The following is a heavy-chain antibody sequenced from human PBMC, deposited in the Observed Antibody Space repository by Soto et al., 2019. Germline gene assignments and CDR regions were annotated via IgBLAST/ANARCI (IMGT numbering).Heavy chain of an antibody. J-gene: IGHJ4*02. Sequence: SVKVSCKASGFTFFTSAVQWVRQARGQGLEWIGWIVVGSGNTNYAQKFQERVTITRDMSTNTAYMELTSLRSEDTAVYYCAADPYCGGDCYFDYWGQGIMVTVSS. CDR1: GFTFFTSA. CDR3: AADPYCGGDCYFDY. CDR2: IVVGSGNT. D-gene: IGHD2-21*02. V-gene: IGHV1-58*01.